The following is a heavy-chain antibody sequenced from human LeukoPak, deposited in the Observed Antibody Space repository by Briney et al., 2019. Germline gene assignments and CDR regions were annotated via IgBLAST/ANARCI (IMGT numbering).Heavy chain of an antibody. V-gene: IGHV3-7*01. D-gene: IGHD2-2*01. J-gene: IGHJ4*02. Sequence: PGGSLRLSCAASGFTFSNYWINWVRQAPGKGLEWVVNMNEYGSEKYYVDSERGRFTISRDNAGNSLFLHMNSLRVEDTAVYRCARVLYGSRVNVIDSWGPGTLVTVSS. CDR2: MNEYGSEK. CDR3: ARVLYGSRVNVIDS. CDR1: GFTFSNYW.